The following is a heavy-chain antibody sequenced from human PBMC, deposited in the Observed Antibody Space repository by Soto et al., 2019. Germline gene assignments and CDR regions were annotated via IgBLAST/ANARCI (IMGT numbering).Heavy chain of an antibody. J-gene: IGHJ2*01. D-gene: IGHD3-10*02. V-gene: IGHV1-69*04. CDR2: IIPILGIA. CDR1: GYTFTSYD. CDR3: ARDYYYVEGWYFDL. Sequence: SVKVSCKASGYTFTSYDINWVRQAPGQGLEWMGRIIPILGIANYAQKFQGRVTITADKSTSTAYMELSSLRSEDTAVYYCARDYYYVEGWYFDLWGRGTLVTVSS.